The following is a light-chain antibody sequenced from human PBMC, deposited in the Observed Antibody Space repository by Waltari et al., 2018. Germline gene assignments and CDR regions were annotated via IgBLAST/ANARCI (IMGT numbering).Light chain of an antibody. CDR1: RRYVGGYTY. CDR2: DVS. Sequence: QSALTQPAPVSGSPGQSIPISCPGSRRYVGGYTYVPWYQQHPGKAPKLRIYDVSNRPSGVSNRFSGSKSGNTASLTISGLQAEDEADYYCSSYTSSSTHNYVFGTGTKVTVL. CDR3: SSYTSSSTHNYV. V-gene: IGLV2-14*03. J-gene: IGLJ1*01.